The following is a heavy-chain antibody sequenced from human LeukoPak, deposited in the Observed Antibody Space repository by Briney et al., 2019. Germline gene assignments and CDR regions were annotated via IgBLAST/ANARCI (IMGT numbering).Heavy chain of an antibody. D-gene: IGHD5-18*01. J-gene: IGHJ4*02. V-gene: IGHV5-51*01. CDR1: GYNFAREW. Sequence: GESLKISCKTSGYNFAREWIGWVRQIPGKGLAGMGIIYPSDSDTRYSRPFEGQVTISVDKSISTAYLQWRSLKASDTAMYYCARLPGYSYGLDFWGQGTLVTVSS. CDR3: ARLPGYSYGLDF. CDR2: IYPSDSDT.